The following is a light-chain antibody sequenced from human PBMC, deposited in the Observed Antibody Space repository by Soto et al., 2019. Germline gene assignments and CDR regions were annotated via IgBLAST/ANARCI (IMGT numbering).Light chain of an antibody. Sequence: DIQMTQSPSSLSASVGDRVTITCRASQDINNYLAWFQQKPGKAPKSLIFATSALKSGVPSRFSGSGFGTDFTLTISSLQPEDFATYYCQQYNSYPLTFGGGTKVEIK. J-gene: IGKJ4*01. V-gene: IGKV1-16*01. CDR3: QQYNSYPLT. CDR2: ATS. CDR1: QDINNY.